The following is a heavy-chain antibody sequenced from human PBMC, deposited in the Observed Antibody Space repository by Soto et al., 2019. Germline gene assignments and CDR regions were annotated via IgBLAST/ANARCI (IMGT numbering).Heavy chain of an antibody. CDR2: IYHSGST. J-gene: IGHJ4*02. V-gene: IGHV4-38-2*02. CDR3: ARDGRVGATHY. CDR1: GYSISSGYY. Sequence: KPSETLSLTCAVSGYSISSGYYWGWIRQPPGKGLEWIGSIYHSGSTYYNPSLKSRVTISVDTSKNQFSLKLSSVTAADTAVYYCARDGRVGATHYWGQGTLVTVSS. D-gene: IGHD1-26*01.